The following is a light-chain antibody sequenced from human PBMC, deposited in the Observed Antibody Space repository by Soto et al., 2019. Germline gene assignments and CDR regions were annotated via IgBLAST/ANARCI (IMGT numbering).Light chain of an antibody. Sequence: EVVLTQSPATLSLSPGERATLSCRASQSVSNYLAWYQQKPDQAPRLLIYDASNRATGIPARFSGSGSGTDFTLTISSLEPEDFAVYYCQQRTNWQITFGQGTRLDIK. CDR3: QQRTNWQIT. CDR1: QSVSNY. V-gene: IGKV3-11*01. J-gene: IGKJ5*01. CDR2: DAS.